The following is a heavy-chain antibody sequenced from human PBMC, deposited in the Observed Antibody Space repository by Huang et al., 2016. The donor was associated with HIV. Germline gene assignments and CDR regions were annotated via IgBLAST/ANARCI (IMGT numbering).Heavy chain of an antibody. CDR3: ARSEPSRYYFDY. V-gene: IGHV3-30-3*01. CDR2: IANEGSTK. J-gene: IGHJ4*02. Sequence: QVQLVESGGGVVQPGTSLRLSCAASGFTFSNYAMNWVRRAPGKGLEWGAVIANEGSTKYYADSVKGRFTISRDNSKNTVYLQMNSLRAEDTAVYYCARSEPSRYYFDYWGQGTLVTVSS. CDR1: GFTFSNYA.